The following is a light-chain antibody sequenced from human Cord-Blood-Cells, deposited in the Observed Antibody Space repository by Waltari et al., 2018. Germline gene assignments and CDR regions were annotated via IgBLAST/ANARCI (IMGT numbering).Light chain of an antibody. V-gene: IGLV2-23*01. CDR2: EGS. Sequence: QSALTQPASVSWSSGQSITISCTGTSSDVGSYNLVSWYQQHPGKAPKLMIYEGSKRPSGFSNRFSGSKSGNTASLTISGLQAEDEADYYCCSYAGSSTLVFGGGTKLTVL. J-gene: IGLJ2*01. CDR1: SSDVGSYNL. CDR3: CSYAGSSTLV.